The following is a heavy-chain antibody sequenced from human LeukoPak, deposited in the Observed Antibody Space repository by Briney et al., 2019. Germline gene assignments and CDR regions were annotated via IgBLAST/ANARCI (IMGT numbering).Heavy chain of an antibody. CDR1: GFAFSEYY. Sequence: GSLRLSCAASGFAFSEYYMSWIRQAPGKGLEWVAKISSSGSTIYYADSVKGRFTISRDNAKNSLYLQMNILRAEDTAVYYCARGPGSRKCLQYWGQGTLVTVSS. CDR3: ARGPGSRKCLQY. V-gene: IGHV3-11*04. D-gene: IGHD1-14*01. CDR2: ISSSGSTI. J-gene: IGHJ1*01.